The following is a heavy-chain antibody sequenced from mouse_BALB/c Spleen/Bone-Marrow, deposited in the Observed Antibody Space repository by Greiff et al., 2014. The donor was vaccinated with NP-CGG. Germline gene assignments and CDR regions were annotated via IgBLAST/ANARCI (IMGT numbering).Heavy chain of an antibody. CDR1: RYTFTDYY. D-gene: IGHD6-1*01. Sequence: VQLQQSGPELVKPGASVKISCKASRYTFTDYYMHWVKQSHGKSLEWIGYIYPYNGATGYNQKFQSKATLTVDISSSTAYMELRSLTSETSAVYYCAREGGCYDAMDYWGQGTSVTVSS. CDR2: IYPYNGAT. CDR3: AREGGCYDAMDY. V-gene: IGHV1S29*02. J-gene: IGHJ4*01.